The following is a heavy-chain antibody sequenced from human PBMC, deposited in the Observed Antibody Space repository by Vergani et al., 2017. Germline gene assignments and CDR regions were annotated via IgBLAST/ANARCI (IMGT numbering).Heavy chain of an antibody. CDR1: GDSIISRSYY. CDR2: IYNSGNA. V-gene: IGHV4-39*01. J-gene: IGHJ2*01. D-gene: IGHD3-16*01. CDR3: ASGKYYSDSTSHFRGRYFDV. Sequence: QMQLQESGPGLVTASETLSLTCTVSGDSIISRSYYWGWIRQPPGQGLEWIGIIYNSGNADSSSSLKSRVTISADTSKNQFSLRRTSVTAADTAVYYCASGKYYSDSTSHFRGRYFDVRGRGTLVTVPS.